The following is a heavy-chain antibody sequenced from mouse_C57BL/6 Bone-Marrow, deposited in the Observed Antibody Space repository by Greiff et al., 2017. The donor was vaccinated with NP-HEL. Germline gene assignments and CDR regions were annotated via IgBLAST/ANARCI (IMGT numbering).Heavy chain of an antibody. V-gene: IGHV10-1*01. J-gene: IGHJ3*01. CDR1: GFSFNTYA. CDR2: IRSKSNNYAT. D-gene: IGHD2-5*01. Sequence: DVKLVESGGGLVQPKGSLKLSCAASGFSFNTYAMNWVRQAPGKGLEWVARIRSKSNNYATYYADSVKDRFTISRDDSESMLYLQMNNLKTEDTAMYYCVRPYSKNLAWFAYWGQGTLVTVSA. CDR3: VRPYSKNLAWFAY.